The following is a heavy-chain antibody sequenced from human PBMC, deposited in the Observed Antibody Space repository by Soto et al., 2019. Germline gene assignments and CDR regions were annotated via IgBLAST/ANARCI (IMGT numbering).Heavy chain of an antibody. CDR1: GGSISSGGYY. V-gene: IGHV4-31*03. CDR3: ARRGYYGGKPFDY. Sequence: PSETLSLTCTVSGGSISSGGYYWSWIRQHPGKGLEWIGYIYYSGSTYYNPSLKSRVTISVDTSKNQFSLKLSSVTAADTAVYYCARRGYYGGKPFDYWGQGTLVTVSS. D-gene: IGHD3-22*01. J-gene: IGHJ4*02. CDR2: IYYSGST.